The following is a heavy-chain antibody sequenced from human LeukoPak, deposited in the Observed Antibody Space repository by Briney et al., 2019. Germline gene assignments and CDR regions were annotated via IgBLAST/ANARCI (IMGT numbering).Heavy chain of an antibody. Sequence: GGSLRLSCAASTFTFSTYAMAWVRQAPGKGLEWVSAISGSGGSTYYADSVKGRFTISRDNSKNTLYLQMNSLRAEDTAVYYCAAYDSSGYYLGYWGQGTLVTVSS. J-gene: IGHJ4*02. CDR2: ISGSGGST. V-gene: IGHV3-23*01. CDR1: TFTFSTYA. CDR3: AAYDSSGYYLGY. D-gene: IGHD3-22*01.